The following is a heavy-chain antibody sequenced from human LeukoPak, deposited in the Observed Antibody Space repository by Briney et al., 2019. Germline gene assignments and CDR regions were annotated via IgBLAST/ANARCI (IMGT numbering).Heavy chain of an antibody. V-gene: IGHV3-7*01. CDR1: GFTFSRYW. D-gene: IGHD3-3*01. CDR3: ARDLFLEWPPGRAFDI. Sequence: PGGSLRLSCAASGFTFSRYWTSWVRQAPGKGLEWVANIKQDGSEKYYVDSVKGRFTISRDNAKNSLYLQMNSLRAEDTAVYYCARDLFLEWPPGRAFDIWGQGTMVTVSS. J-gene: IGHJ3*02. CDR2: IKQDGSEK.